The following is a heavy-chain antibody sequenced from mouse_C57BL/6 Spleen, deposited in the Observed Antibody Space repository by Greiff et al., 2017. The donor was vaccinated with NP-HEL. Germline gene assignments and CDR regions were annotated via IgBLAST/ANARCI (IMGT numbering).Heavy chain of an antibody. Sequence: VQLQQSGPELVKPGASVKISCKASGYTFTDYYMNWVKQSHGKSLEWIGDINPNNGGTSYNQKFKGKATLTVDKSSSTAYMELRSLTSEDSAVYYCARRGDGYYVEYAMDYWGQGTSVTVSS. CDR2: INPNNGGT. V-gene: IGHV1-26*01. J-gene: IGHJ4*01. CDR1: GYTFTDYY. D-gene: IGHD2-3*01. CDR3: ARRGDGYYVEYAMDY.